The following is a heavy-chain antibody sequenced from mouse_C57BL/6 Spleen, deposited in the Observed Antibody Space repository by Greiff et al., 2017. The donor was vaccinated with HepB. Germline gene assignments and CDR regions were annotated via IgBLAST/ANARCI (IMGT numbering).Heavy chain of an antibody. Sequence: QVQLQQPGAELVRPGSSVKLSCKASGYTFTSYWMDWVKQRPGQGLEWIGNIYPSDSETHYNQKFKDKATLTVDKSSSTAYMQLSSLTSEDSAVYYCAREEYYDYDERAFDYWGQGTTLTVSS. V-gene: IGHV1-61*01. J-gene: IGHJ2*01. CDR2: IYPSDSET. CDR1: GYTFTSYW. D-gene: IGHD2-4*01. CDR3: AREEYYDYDERAFDY.